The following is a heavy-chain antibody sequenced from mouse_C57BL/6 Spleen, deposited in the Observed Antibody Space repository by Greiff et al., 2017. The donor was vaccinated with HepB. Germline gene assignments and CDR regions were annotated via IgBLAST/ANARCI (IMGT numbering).Heavy chain of an antibody. J-gene: IGHJ4*01. V-gene: IGHV14-4*01. CDR2: IDPENGDT. CDR1: GFNIKDDY. Sequence: EVQLQQSGAELVRPGASVKLSCTASGFNIKDDYMHWVKQRPEQGLEWIGWIDPENGDTEYASKFQGKATITADTSSNTAYMQLSSLTSEDTAVYYGTTGGHDDAMDYWGQGTSVTVSS. CDR3: TTGGHDDAMDY. D-gene: IGHD2-12*01.